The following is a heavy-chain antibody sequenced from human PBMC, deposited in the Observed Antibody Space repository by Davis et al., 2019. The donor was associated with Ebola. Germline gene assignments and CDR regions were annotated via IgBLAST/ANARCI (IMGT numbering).Heavy chain of an antibody. CDR1: GYTFTSYG. D-gene: IGHD5-12*01. V-gene: IGHV1-18*01. Sequence: AASVKVSCRASGYTFTSYGISWVRQAPGQGLEWMGWISAYNGNTNYAQKLQGRVTMTTDTSTSTAYMELRSLRSDDTAVYYCASALGIYSPPDYWGQGTLVTVSS. J-gene: IGHJ4*02. CDR3: ASALGIYSPPDY. CDR2: ISAYNGNT.